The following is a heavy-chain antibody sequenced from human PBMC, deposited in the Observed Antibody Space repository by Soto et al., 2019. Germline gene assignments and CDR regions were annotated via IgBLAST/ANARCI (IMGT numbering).Heavy chain of an antibody. CDR1: GGSISSYY. CDR3: ARSEGYSSGWYPNY. J-gene: IGHJ4*02. D-gene: IGHD6-19*01. V-gene: IGHV4-59*01. Sequence: SETLSLTCTVSGGSISSYYWSWIRQPPGKGLEWIGYIYYSGSTYYNPSLKSRVTISVDTSKNQFSLKLSSVTAADTAVYYCARSEGYSSGWYPNYWGQGTLVTVSS. CDR2: IYYSGST.